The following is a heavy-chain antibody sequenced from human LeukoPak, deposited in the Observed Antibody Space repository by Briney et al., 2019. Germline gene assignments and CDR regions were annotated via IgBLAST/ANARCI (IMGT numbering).Heavy chain of an antibody. CDR3: ARGIHYYDSSGYDGHDY. Sequence: ASVKVSCKASGYTFTSYGISWVRQAPGQGLEWMGWISSYNGNTNYAQKLQGRVTMTTDTSTSTAYMELRSLRSDDTAVYYCARGIHYYDSSGYDGHDYWDQGTLVTVSS. D-gene: IGHD3-22*01. CDR2: ISSYNGNT. J-gene: IGHJ4*02. V-gene: IGHV1-18*01. CDR1: GYTFTSYG.